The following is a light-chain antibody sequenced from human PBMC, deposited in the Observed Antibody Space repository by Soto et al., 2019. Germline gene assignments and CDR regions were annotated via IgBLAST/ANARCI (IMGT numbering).Light chain of an antibody. Sequence: DIVTTQSPDSLAVSLGERATIHCKSSQSVLYSSNNKNYLAWYQQKPGQPPKLLIYWASTRESGVPDRFSGSGSGTDFTLTISSLQAEDVAVYYCQQYYSTWTVGQGTKVDIK. CDR1: QSVLYSSNNKNY. V-gene: IGKV4-1*01. CDR3: QQYYSTWT. CDR2: WAS. J-gene: IGKJ1*01.